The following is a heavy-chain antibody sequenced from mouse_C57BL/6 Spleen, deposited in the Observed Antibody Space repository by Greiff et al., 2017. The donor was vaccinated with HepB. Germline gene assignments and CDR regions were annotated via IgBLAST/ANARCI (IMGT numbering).Heavy chain of an antibody. Sequence: EVQLVESGGGLVKPGGSLKLSCAASGFTFSDYGMHWVRQAPEKGLEWVAYISSGSSTIYYADTVKGRFTISRDNAKNTLFLQMTSLRSEDTAMYYCARCYYGSSPFAYWGQGTLVTVSA. J-gene: IGHJ3*01. CDR3: ARCYYGSSPFAY. CDR1: GFTFSDYG. D-gene: IGHD1-1*01. V-gene: IGHV5-17*01. CDR2: ISSGSSTI.